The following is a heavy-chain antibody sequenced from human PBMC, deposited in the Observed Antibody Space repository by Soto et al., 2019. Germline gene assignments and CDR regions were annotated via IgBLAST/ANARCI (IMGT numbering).Heavy chain of an antibody. D-gene: IGHD3-22*01. Sequence: RLEWMGWINAGSGHTKYSQKFQARVSITRDASTSTAYMELSSLRSEDTAVYYCARGERYYYDSSGYFGFDYCGQGTLVTVSS. CDR2: INAGSGHT. CDR3: ARGERYYYDSSGYFGFDY. J-gene: IGHJ4*02. V-gene: IGHV1-3*01.